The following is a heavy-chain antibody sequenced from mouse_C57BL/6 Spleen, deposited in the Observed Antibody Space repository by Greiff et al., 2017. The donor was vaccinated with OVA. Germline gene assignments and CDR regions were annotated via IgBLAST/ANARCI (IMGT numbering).Heavy chain of an antibody. V-gene: IGHV5S21*01. CDR1: GFTFSSYA. CDR2: ISSGGDYI. CDR3: TRRDYYAMDY. Sequence: EVMLVESGEGLVKPGGSLKLSCAASGFTFSSYAISWVRQTPEKRLEWVAYISSGGDYIHYADTVKGRFTISRDNARNTLYLQMSSLKSEDTAMYYCTRRDYYAMDYWGQGTSVTVSS. J-gene: IGHJ4*01.